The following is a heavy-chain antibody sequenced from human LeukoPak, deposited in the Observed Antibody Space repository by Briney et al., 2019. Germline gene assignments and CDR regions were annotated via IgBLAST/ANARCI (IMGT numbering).Heavy chain of an antibody. CDR2: INPSGGST. Sequence: PGASVKVSCKASGYTFTSYYMHWVRQAPGQGLEWMGIINPSGGSTSYAQKFQGRVTMTRDTSISTAYMELSRLRSDDTAVYYCARDRGLDIAAAGKFRHYYYYMDVWGKGTTVTVSS. D-gene: IGHD6-13*01. J-gene: IGHJ6*03. V-gene: IGHV1-46*01. CDR3: ARDRGLDIAAAGKFRHYYYYMDV. CDR1: GYTFTSYY.